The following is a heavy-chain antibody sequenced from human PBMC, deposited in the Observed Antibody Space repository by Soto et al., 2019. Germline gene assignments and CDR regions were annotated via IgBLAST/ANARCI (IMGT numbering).Heavy chain of an antibody. D-gene: IGHD4-17*01. V-gene: IGHV4-30-4*01. CDR3: ARDTDYGADNWFDP. J-gene: IGHJ5*02. Sequence: QVQLQESGPGLVKPSQTLSLTCTVSGGSISSGDYYWSWIRQPPGKGLEWIGYIYYSGSTYYNPSLKSQVTISVDTSKNLFSLKLSSVTAADTAVYYCARDTDYGADNWFDPWGQGTLVTVSS. CDR2: IYYSGST. CDR1: GGSISSGDYY.